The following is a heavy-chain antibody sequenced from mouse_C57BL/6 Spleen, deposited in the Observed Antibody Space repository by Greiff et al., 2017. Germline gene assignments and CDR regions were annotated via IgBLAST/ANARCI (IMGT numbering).Heavy chain of an antibody. J-gene: IGHJ4*01. CDR3: ARLGVLDY. CDR2: IYPSDSET. CDR1: GYTFTSYW. V-gene: IGHV1-61*01. Sequence: QVHVKQPGAELVRPGSSVKLSCKASGYTFTSYWMDWVKQRPGQGLEWIGNIYPSDSETHYNQKFKDKATLTVDKSSSTAYMQLSSLTSEDSAVYYCARLGVLDYWGQGTSVTVSS. D-gene: IGHD1-1*01.